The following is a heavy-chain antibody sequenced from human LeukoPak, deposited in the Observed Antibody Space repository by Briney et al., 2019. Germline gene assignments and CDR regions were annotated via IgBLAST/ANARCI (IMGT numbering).Heavy chain of an antibody. CDR3: ASSDGKYFQH. J-gene: IGHJ1*01. D-gene: IGHD1-1*01. Sequence: GASVKVSCKASGYTFTGYYMHWVRQAPGQGLEWMGWINPSGGSTSYAQKFQGRVTMTTDTYTSTAYMELRSLRSDDTAVYYCASSDGKYFQHWGQGTLVTVSS. CDR2: INPSGGST. V-gene: IGHV1-46*01. CDR1: GYTFTGYY.